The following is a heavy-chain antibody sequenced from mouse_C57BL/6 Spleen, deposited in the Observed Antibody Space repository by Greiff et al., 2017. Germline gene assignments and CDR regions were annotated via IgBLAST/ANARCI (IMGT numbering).Heavy chain of an antibody. Sequence: QVQLKQSGPELVKPGASVKISCKASGYAFSSSWMNWVKQRPGKGLEWIGRIYPGDGDTNYNGKFKGKATLTADKSSSTAYMQLSSLTSEDSAVYFCARSRDYELFDYWGQGTTRTVSS. CDR1: GYAFSSSW. J-gene: IGHJ2*01. D-gene: IGHD2-4*01. V-gene: IGHV1-82*01. CDR3: ARSRDYELFDY. CDR2: IYPGDGDT.